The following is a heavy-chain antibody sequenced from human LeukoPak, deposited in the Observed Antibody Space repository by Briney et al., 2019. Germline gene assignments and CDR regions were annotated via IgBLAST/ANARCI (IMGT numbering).Heavy chain of an antibody. CDR2: ISSSSSYI. CDR3: ARDLAAAAGLFDY. Sequence: GGSLRLSCAASGFTFSSYSMNWVRQAPGKGLEWVSSISSSSSYIYYADSVKGRFTISRDNAKNSLYLQMNSLRAEDTAVYYCARDLAAAAGLFDYWGQGTLVTVSS. D-gene: IGHD6-13*01. CDR1: GFTFSSYS. V-gene: IGHV3-21*01. J-gene: IGHJ4*02.